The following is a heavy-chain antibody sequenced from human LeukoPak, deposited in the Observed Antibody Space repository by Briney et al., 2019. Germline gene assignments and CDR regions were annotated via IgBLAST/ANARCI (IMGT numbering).Heavy chain of an antibody. CDR1: GYTFTGYY. CDR3: ARDHSSGWYVGAFDI. CDR2: INPNSGGT. Sequence: GASVKVSCKASGYTFTGYYMHWVRQAPGQGLEWMGWINPNSGGTNYAQKFQGRVTMTRDTSISTAYMELSRLRSDDTAVYYCARDHSSGWYVGAFDIWGQGTMVTVSS. J-gene: IGHJ3*02. D-gene: IGHD6-19*01. V-gene: IGHV1-2*02.